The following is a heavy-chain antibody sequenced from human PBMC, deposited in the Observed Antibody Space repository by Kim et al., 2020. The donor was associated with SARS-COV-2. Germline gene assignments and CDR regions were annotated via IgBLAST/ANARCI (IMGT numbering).Heavy chain of an antibody. D-gene: IGHD3-16*02. J-gene: IGHJ1*01. CDR1: GFTFSDYY. CDR2: ISSSGSTI. Sequence: GGSLRLSCAASGFTFSDYYMSWIRQAPGKGLEWVSYISSSGSTIYYADSVKGRFTISRDNAKNSLYLQMNSLRAEDTAVYYCARDLNVWGSYRGVLEYFQHWGQGTLVTVSS. V-gene: IGHV3-11*01. CDR3: ARDLNVWGSYRGVLEYFQH.